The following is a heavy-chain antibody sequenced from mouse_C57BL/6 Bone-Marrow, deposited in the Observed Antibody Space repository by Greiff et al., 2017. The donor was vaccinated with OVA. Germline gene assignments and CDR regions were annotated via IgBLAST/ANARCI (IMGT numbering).Heavy chain of an antibody. D-gene: IGHD1-1*01. Sequence: EVQLQQSGPELVKPGASVKIPCKASGYTFTDYNMDWVKQSHGKSLEWIGDINPNNGGTIYNQKFKGKATLTVDKSSSTAYMELRSLTSEDTAVYYCARGGRVYYGSTRDTYYYDDWGQGTTLTVSS. V-gene: IGHV1-18*01. CDR3: ARGGRVYYGSTRDTYYYDD. J-gene: IGHJ2*01. CDR2: INPNNGGT. CDR1: GYTFTDYN.